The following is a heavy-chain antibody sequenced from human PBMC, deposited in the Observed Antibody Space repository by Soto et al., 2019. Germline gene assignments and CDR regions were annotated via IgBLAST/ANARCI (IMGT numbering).Heavy chain of an antibody. D-gene: IGHD3-22*01. J-gene: IGHJ5*02. CDR1: GGSVSSGSYY. CDR2: IYYSGST. Sequence: SETLSLTCTVSGGSVSSGSYYWSWIRQPPGKGLEWIGYIYYSGSTNYNPSLKSRVTISVDTSKNQFSLKLSSVTAADTAVYYCATYSYDSSGQNWFDTWGQGTLVTVSS. V-gene: IGHV4-61*01. CDR3: ATYSYDSSGQNWFDT.